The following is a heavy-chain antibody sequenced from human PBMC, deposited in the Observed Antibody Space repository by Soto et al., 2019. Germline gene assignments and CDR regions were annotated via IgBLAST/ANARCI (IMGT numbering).Heavy chain of an antibody. Sequence: QVQLVQSGAEVQKPGSSVMVSCKASGGTLLSYSISWVRQAPGQGLEWMGGLIPIFGLANYAQKCQGRVTKTADASTGVAYMELSSLGSEDTPVDYCAGGEGETAMENVWGQGTTVTVAS. CDR3: AGGEGETAMENV. J-gene: IGHJ6*02. CDR2: LIPIFGLA. V-gene: IGHV1-69*01. D-gene: IGHD5-18*01. CDR1: GGTLLSYS.